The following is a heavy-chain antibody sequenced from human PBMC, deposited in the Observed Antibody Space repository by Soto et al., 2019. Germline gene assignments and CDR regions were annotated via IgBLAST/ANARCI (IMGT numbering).Heavy chain of an antibody. V-gene: IGHV3-7*03. D-gene: IGHD3-3*01. Sequence: LRLSCAASGFTFSSYWMSWVRQAPGKGLEWVANIKQDGSEKYYVDSVKGRFTISRDNAKNSLYLQMNSLRAEDTAVYYRARAPSSTIFGVVTFDYWGQGTLVTVSS. CDR1: GFTFSSYW. J-gene: IGHJ4*02. CDR3: ARAPSSTIFGVVTFDY. CDR2: IKQDGSEK.